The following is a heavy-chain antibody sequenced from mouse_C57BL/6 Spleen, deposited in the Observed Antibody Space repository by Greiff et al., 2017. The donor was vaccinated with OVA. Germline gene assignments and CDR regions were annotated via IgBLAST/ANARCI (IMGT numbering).Heavy chain of an antibody. CDR1: GFTFSDYG. CDR3: ARDDYDVSYFDY. Sequence: EVKVVESGGGLVKPGGSLKLSCAASGFTFSDYGMHWVRQAPEKGLEWVAYISSGSSTIYYADTVKGRFTISRDNAKNTLFLQMTSLRSEDTAMYYCARDDYDVSYFDYWGQGTTLTVSS. CDR2: ISSGSSTI. J-gene: IGHJ2*01. V-gene: IGHV5-17*01. D-gene: IGHD2-4*01.